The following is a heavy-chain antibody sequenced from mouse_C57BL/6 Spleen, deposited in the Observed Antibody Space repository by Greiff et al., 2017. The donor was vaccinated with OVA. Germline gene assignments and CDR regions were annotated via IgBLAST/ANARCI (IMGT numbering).Heavy chain of an antibody. CDR1: GYAFSSYW. V-gene: IGHV1-80*01. CDR2: IYPGDGDT. D-gene: IGHD2-3*01. J-gene: IGHJ3*01. Sequence: QVQLQQSGAELVKPGASVKISCKASGYAFSSYWMNWVKQRPGKGLEWIGQIYPGDGDTNYNGKFKGKATLTADKSSSTAYMQLSSLTSEDSAVYCCARSEDGYSFFAYWGQGTLVTVSA. CDR3: ARSEDGYSFFAY.